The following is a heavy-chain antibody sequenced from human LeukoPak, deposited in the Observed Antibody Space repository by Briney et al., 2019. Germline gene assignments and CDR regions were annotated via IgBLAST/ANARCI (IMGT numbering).Heavy chain of an antibody. J-gene: IGHJ4*02. CDR1: EFSVSSNY. CDR2: IYSGGAT. D-gene: IGHD6-19*01. CDR3: ARGRFSGPDDY. Sequence: PGGSLRLSCAVSEFSVSSNYMNWVRQAPGKGLEWVSVIYSGGATYYADSVRGRFTISRDNSKNMVSLQMTGLGAEDTAVYYCARGRFSGPDDYWGQGTLVTVSS. V-gene: IGHV3-53*01.